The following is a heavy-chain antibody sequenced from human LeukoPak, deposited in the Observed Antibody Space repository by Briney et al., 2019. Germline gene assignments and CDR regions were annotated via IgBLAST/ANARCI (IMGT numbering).Heavy chain of an antibody. CDR2: IYYTGST. CDR1: GGSISPYY. CDR3: VRMATYDFPWFDP. Sequence: SSEALSLTCSVFGGSISPYYWSWVRQPPGAGLGLVAYIYYTGSTNYNPSLKSRVTISVDTSKNQFSLKVESVTAADTAVYYCVRMATYDFPWFDPWGQGTLVTVSS. D-gene: IGHD3-3*01. V-gene: IGHV4-59*01. J-gene: IGHJ5*02.